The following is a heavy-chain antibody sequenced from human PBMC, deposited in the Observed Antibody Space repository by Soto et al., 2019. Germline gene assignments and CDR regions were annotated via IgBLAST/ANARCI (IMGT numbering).Heavy chain of an antibody. V-gene: IGHV6-1*01. D-gene: IGHD2-2*01. J-gene: IGHJ3*02. CDR2: TYYRSKWYN. Sequence: PSQTLSLTCVISGDSVSSSSAAWNWIRQSPSRGLEWLGRTYYRSKWYNDYAVSVKSRITINPDTSKNQFSLQLNSVTPEDTAVYYCARKGDIVVVPAAMFEDAFEIWGQGTMVSVSS. CDR3: ARKGDIVVVPAAMFEDAFEI. CDR1: GDSVSSSSAA.